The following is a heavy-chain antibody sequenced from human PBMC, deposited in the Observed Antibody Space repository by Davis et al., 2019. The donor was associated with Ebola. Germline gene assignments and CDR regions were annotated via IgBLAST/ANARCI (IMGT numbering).Heavy chain of an antibody. Sequence: GESLKISCAASGFTFSSYEMNWVRQAPGKGLEWVSYISSSGSTAHYADSVKGRFTISRDNSKNTLYLQMNSLRAEDTAVYYCAKDLGGLRFLEWLFYPDYWGQGTLVTVSS. J-gene: IGHJ4*02. CDR2: ISSSGSTA. CDR1: GFTFSSYE. D-gene: IGHD3-3*01. V-gene: IGHV3-48*03. CDR3: AKDLGGLRFLEWLFYPDY.